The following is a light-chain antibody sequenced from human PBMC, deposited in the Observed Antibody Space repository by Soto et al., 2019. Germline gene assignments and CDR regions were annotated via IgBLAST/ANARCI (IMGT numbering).Light chain of an antibody. V-gene: IGKV3-15*01. CDR2: GAS. J-gene: IGKJ4*01. Sequence: EVVMTQSPATLSVSPGDRVTFSCRASQTVSTHVAWYQQKPGQPPRLLIYGASTRATGVPARFSGGGSGTEFTLTIHSLESADFAVYYCQQYNTWPPLTFGGGTKVETK. CDR1: QTVSTH. CDR3: QQYNTWPPLT.